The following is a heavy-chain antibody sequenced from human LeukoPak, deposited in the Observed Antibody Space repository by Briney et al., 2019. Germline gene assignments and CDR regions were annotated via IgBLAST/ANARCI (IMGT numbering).Heavy chain of an antibody. CDR2: IYTSGST. CDR3: ARAPAPLYSGSHSGAFDI. D-gene: IGHD1-26*01. V-gene: IGHV4-4*07. CDR1: GGSISSYY. Sequence: SETLSLTCTVSGGSISSYYWSWLRQPAGKGLEGIGRIYTSGSTNYNPSLKSRVTMSVDTSKNQFSLKLSSVTAADTAVYYCARAPAPLYSGSHSGAFDIWGQGTMVTVSS. J-gene: IGHJ3*02.